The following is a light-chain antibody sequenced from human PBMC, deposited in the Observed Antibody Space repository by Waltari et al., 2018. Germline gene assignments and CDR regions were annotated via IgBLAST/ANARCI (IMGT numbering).Light chain of an antibody. Sequence: SYVLTQPPSVSVAPGETARLTCGGNNIETKSVHWYQQKPGQAPVLVISYDSDRPSGIPERFSGSNPGNTATLTISRVEAGDEADYCCQVWDANNEPGVFGTGTEVTVL. V-gene: IGLV3-21*04. CDR2: YDS. J-gene: IGLJ1*01. CDR1: NIETKS. CDR3: QVWDANNEPGV.